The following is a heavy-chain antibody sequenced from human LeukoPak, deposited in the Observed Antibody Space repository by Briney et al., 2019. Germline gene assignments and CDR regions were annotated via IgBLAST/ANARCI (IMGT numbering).Heavy chain of an antibody. D-gene: IGHD6-13*01. J-gene: IGHJ4*02. V-gene: IGHV4-39*01. CDR1: GGSISSSSYY. CDR3: ARQGRQQLDDSDH. CDR2: IYYSGST. Sequence: SETLSLTCTVSGGSISSSSYYWGWLRQPPGKGLEWIGSIYYSGSTYYNPSLKSRVTISVDTSKNQFSLKLISVTAADTAVYYCARQGRQQLDDSDHWGQGTLVTVSS.